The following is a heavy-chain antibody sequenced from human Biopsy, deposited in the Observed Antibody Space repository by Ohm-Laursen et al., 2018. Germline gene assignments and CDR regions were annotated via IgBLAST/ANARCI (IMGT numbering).Heavy chain of an antibody. CDR1: GFSLSARGMC. D-gene: IGHD6-13*01. Sequence: TQTLTLTCSFSGFSLSARGMCVSWILQAPGKALEWLARIDWDDYKDYSASLQTKLSISKDTSNDQVVLTVNNVDPADTATYYCARTPILIVSAGLVYRHRRHLQGMDVWGQGIAVTVS. J-gene: IGHJ6*02. CDR3: ARTPILIVSAGLVYRHRRHLQGMDV. CDR2: IDWDDYK. V-gene: IGHV2-70*11.